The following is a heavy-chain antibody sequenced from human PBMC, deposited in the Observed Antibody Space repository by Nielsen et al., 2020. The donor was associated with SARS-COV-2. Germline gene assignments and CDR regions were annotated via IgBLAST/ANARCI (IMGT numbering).Heavy chain of an antibody. J-gene: IGHJ4*02. CDR2: IKEDGTER. CDR3: AREGYSSGWYESYYFDY. Sequence: GESLKISCETSGFNFKSFWMNWVRQAPGKGLEWVANIKEDGTERNYVDAVKGRFTISRDNAKNSLYLQMNSLRDEDTAVYYCAREGYSSGWYESYYFDYWGQGTLVTVSS. CDR1: GFNFKSFW. V-gene: IGHV3-7*01. D-gene: IGHD6-19*01.